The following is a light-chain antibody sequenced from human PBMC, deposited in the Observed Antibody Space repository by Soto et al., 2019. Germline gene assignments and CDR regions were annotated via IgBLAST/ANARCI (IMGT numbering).Light chain of an antibody. CDR3: NAYASTSARL. CDR2: EVT. CDR1: SSDVGAFNY. V-gene: IGLV2-14*01. Sequence: QSALTQPASLSGSPGQSITISCTGTSSDVGAFNYVSWYQQHPGKTPKLIIYEVTNRPSGVSNRFSGSKSGNTASLTISGLQAEDEADYYCNAYASTSARLFGGGTKHTVL. J-gene: IGLJ3*02.